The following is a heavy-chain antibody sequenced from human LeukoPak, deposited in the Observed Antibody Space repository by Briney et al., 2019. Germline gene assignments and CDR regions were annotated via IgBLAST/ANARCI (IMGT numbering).Heavy chain of an antibody. V-gene: IGHV3-48*04. CDR1: GFTFSSYS. CDR3: ARESGGGKYCSGGSCYSDAFDI. Sequence: GGSLRLSCAASGFTFSSYSMNWVRQAPGKGLEWVSYISSSSSTIYYADSVKGRFTISRDNAKNSLYLQMNSLRAEDTAVYYCARESGGGKYCSGGSCYSDAFDIWGQGTMVTVSS. D-gene: IGHD2-15*01. J-gene: IGHJ3*02. CDR2: ISSSSSTI.